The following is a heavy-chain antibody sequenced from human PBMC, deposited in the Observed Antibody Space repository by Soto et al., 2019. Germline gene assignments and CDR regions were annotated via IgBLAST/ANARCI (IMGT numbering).Heavy chain of an antibody. J-gene: IGHJ5*02. D-gene: IGHD6-19*01. CDR1: GGSLSDYY. CDR3: AKYQWNPGAFDP. V-gene: IGHV4-34*01. CDR2: INHRGTA. Sequence: QVQLQQWGAGLLKPSETLSLTCAVYGGSLSDYYWNWLRQPPGKGLEWIGEINHRGTASYNPSLKSPVDMSVDTALTQFSLKLRSVTAADTAIYYCAKYQWNPGAFDPWGPGTQVTVSS.